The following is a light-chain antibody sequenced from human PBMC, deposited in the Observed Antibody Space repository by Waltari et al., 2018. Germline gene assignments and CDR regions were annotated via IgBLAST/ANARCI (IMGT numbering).Light chain of an antibody. CDR2: DVS. Sequence: QSALTQPASVSGSPGQSITISCTGTRRDVGLYNYVSWYQQHPGKAPKLMIYDVSERPSGVSNRFSGSKSGNTASLTISGLQAEDEADYYCNSYAGSSSWVFGGGTKLTVL. CDR1: RRDVGLYNY. V-gene: IGLV2-14*01. CDR3: NSYAGSSSWV. J-gene: IGLJ3*02.